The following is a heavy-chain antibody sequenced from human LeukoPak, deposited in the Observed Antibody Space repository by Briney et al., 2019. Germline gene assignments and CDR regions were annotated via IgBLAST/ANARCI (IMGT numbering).Heavy chain of an antibody. CDR3: ARDDYGGNIYFDS. D-gene: IGHD4-23*01. J-gene: IGHJ4*02. V-gene: IGHV3-21*04. CDR1: GFTFSSYS. Sequence: KAGGSLRLSCAASGFTFSSYSMNWVRQAPGKGLEWVSSISSSSSYIYYADSAKGRFTISRDNAKNSLYLQMNSLRAEDTAVYYCARDDYGGNIYFDSWGPGTLVTVSS. CDR2: ISSSSSYI.